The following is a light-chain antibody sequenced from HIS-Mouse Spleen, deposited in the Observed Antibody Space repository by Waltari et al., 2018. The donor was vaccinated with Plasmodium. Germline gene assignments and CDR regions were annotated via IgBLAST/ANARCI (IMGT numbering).Light chain of an antibody. CDR3: QQRSNWLC. Sequence: IVLTQSPATLSLSPGERATLSCRASQSVSSYLAWYQQKPGQAPRLLIYDASTRATGIPVRFSGSGSVTDFTLTISSLEPEDFAVYYWQQRSNWLCFGPGTKVDIK. CDR2: DAS. J-gene: IGKJ3*01. CDR1: QSVSSY. V-gene: IGKV3-11*01.